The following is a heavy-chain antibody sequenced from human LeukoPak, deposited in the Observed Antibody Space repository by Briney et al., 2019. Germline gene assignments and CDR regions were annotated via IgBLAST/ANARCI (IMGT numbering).Heavy chain of an antibody. CDR3: ARCYPLNEYYFDY. J-gene: IGHJ4*02. Sequence: SETLSLTCAVYGGSFSGYYWSWIRQPPGKGLEWIGEINHSGSTNYNPSLKSRVTISVDTSKNQFSLKLSSVTAADTAVYYCARCYPLNEYYFDYWGQGTLVTVSS. CDR2: INHSGST. CDR1: GGSFSGYY. D-gene: IGHD2-15*01. V-gene: IGHV4-34*01.